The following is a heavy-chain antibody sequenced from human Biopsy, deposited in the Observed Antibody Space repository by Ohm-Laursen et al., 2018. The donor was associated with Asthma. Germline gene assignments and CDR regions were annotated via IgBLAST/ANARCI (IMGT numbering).Heavy chain of an antibody. D-gene: IGHD4-17*01. V-gene: IGHV1-24*01. J-gene: IGHJ4*02. Sequence: GSSVKVSCQISGYRLTDLSMHWVRQAPGQGLEWMGGDEHEEGGTVNARRFQGRVTMTENTSTDTAYMELSGLSSDYTAVYYCASDFPKDYGKYNFQFWGQGTLVTVSS. CDR2: DEHEEGGT. CDR1: GYRLTDLS. CDR3: ASDFPKDYGKYNFQF.